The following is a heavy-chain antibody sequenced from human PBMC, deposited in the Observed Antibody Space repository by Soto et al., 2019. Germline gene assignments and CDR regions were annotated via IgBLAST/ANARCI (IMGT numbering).Heavy chain of an antibody. CDR1: GWSFSGYY. CDR2: INHSGST. D-gene: IGHD3-10*01. CDR3: ARGPYYYGSGKDYYYYGIDV. V-gene: IGHV4-34*01. Sequence: SETLSLTCAVYGWSFSGYYWSWIRQPPGKGLEWIGEINHSGSTNYNPSLKSRVTISVDTSKNQFSLKLSSVTAADTAVYYCARGPYYYGSGKDYYYYGIDVWGQGTTVTVSS. J-gene: IGHJ6*02.